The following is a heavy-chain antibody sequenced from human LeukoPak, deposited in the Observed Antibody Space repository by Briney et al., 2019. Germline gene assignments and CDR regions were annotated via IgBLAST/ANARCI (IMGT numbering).Heavy chain of an antibody. CDR2: ISVDGSYK. V-gene: IGHV3-30*18. CDR1: GFTFSSYW. CDR3: AKAYGGNSYVYFDY. D-gene: IGHD4-23*01. Sequence: PGGSLRPSCAASGFTFSSYWMHWVRQAPGKGLEWAAVISVDGSYKYFADSVRGRLTISRDNSKNTLYLQMNSLRAEDTAVYYCAKAYGGNSYVYFDYWGQGTLVTVSS. J-gene: IGHJ4*02.